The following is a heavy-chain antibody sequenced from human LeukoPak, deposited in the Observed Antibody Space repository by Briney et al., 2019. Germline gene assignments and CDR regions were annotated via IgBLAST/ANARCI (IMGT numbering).Heavy chain of an antibody. Sequence: GGTLRLSCEASVITFSFYGMSWVRQAPGKGLEWVSAITGSGGTTYYADSMKGRFTISRDNSKNTLYLQMNSLRAEDTAVYYCAKDRVGALLYFDFWGQGTLVTVSS. CDR3: AKDRVGALLYFDF. CDR1: VITFSFYG. CDR2: ITGSGGTT. D-gene: IGHD1-26*01. V-gene: IGHV3-23*01. J-gene: IGHJ4*02.